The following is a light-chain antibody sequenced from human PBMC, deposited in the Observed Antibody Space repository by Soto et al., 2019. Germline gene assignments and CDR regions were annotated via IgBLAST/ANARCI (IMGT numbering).Light chain of an antibody. CDR1: QSIGRD. CDR2: DAS. J-gene: IGKJ1*01. V-gene: IGKV1-5*01. CDR3: QQYNSYSRT. Sequence: DIEMTQSPSSLSASVGDRVTITCRASQSIGRDLNWYQQKPGKAPKLLIYDASSLESGVPSRFSGSGSGTEFTLTISSLQPDDFATYYCQQYNSYSRTFGQGTKVDIK.